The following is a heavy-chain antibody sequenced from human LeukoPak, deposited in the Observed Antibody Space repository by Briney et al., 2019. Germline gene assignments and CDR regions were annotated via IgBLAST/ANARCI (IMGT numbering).Heavy chain of an antibody. Sequence: PGRSLRLSCAASGFTFDDYAMHWVRQAPGKGLVWVSRINSDGSSTSYADSVKGRFTISRDNAKNTLYLQMNSLRAEDTAVYYCANRFLDYDILTGQNSMKDYWGQGTLVTVSS. V-gene: IGHV3-74*01. CDR3: ANRFLDYDILTGQNSMKDY. J-gene: IGHJ4*02. CDR1: GFTFDDYA. CDR2: INSDGSST. D-gene: IGHD3-9*01.